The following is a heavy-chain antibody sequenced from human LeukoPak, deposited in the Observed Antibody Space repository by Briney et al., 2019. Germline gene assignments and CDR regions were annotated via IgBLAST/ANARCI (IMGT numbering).Heavy chain of an antibody. J-gene: IGHJ4*02. Sequence: SETLSLTCTVSGGSISSGDYYWSWIRQPPGKGLEWIGYIYYSGSTYYNPSLKSRVTISVDTSKNQFSLKLSSVTAADTAVYYCARAITMGELDYWGQGTLVTVSS. V-gene: IGHV4-30-4*01. CDR1: GGSISSGDYY. D-gene: IGHD3-10*01. CDR2: IYYSGST. CDR3: ARAITMGELDY.